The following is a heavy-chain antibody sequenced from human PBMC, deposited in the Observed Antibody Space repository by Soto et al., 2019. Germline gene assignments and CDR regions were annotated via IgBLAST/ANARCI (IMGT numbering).Heavy chain of an antibody. Sequence: QVQLVQSGAEVKKPGASVKVSCKASGYTFTSYDINWVRQATGQGLEWMGRMNPNSGNTGYARSFQGRVTMTRSNSVSTAYMELTSLRSDDTAVYYCVRGHNYHDSSAYYGDWGQGTLVTVSS. CDR1: GYTFTSYD. CDR3: VRGHNYHDSSAYYGD. V-gene: IGHV1-8*01. CDR2: MNPNSGNT. D-gene: IGHD3-22*01. J-gene: IGHJ4*02.